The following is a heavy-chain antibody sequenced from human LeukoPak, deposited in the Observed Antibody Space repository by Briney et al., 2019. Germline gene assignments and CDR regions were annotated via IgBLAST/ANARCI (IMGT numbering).Heavy chain of an antibody. V-gene: IGHV3-23*01. J-gene: IGHJ4*02. CDR1: GFTFSSYA. Sequence: GSLRLSCAASGFTFSSYAMSWARQAPGKGLEWVSAISGSGGSTYYADSVKGRFTISRDNSKNTLYLQMNSLRAEDTAVYYCAKAPQSRGLGTFDYWGQRTLVTVSS. CDR2: ISGSGGST. CDR3: AKAPQSRGLGTFDY. D-gene: IGHD3/OR15-3a*01.